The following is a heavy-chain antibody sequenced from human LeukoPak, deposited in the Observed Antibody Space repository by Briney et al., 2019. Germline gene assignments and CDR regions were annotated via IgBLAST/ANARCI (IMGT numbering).Heavy chain of an antibody. Sequence: ASVKVSCKAPGYTFTSYDINWVRQATGQGLEWMGWMNPNSGNTGYAQKFQGRVTMTRNTSISTAYMELSSLRSEDTAVYYCARARGYCSSTSCYPFGYWGQGTLVTVSS. D-gene: IGHD2-2*01. V-gene: IGHV1-8*01. CDR1: GYTFTSYD. CDR3: ARARGYCSSTSCYPFGY. J-gene: IGHJ4*02. CDR2: MNPNSGNT.